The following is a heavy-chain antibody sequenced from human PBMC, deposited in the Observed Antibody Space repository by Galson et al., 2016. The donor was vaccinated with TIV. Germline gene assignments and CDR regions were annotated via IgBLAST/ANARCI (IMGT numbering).Heavy chain of an antibody. J-gene: IGHJ4*02. Sequence: TFGSYGMHWVRQAPGKGLEWVAVMWFDGSDIYYADSVKGRFTISRDNSKNTLYLQMNSLRGEDTAVYYCARARYSNGWFTDFWGQGTLVTVSS. V-gene: IGHV3-33*01. CDR2: MWFDGSDI. CDR3: ARARYSNGWFTDF. D-gene: IGHD6-19*01. CDR1: TFGSYG.